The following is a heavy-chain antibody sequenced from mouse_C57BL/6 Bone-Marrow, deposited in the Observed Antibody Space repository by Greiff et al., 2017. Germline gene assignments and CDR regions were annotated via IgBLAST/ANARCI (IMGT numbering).Heavy chain of an antibody. J-gene: IGHJ4*01. CDR3: TAYYYGSSYAMDY. V-gene: IGHV14-4*01. Sequence: VQLQQSGAELVRPGASVTLSCTASGFNIKDDYMHWVKQRPEQGLEWIGWIDPENGDTEYASKFQGKATITADASSNTAYPQLSSLTSEDTAVYYCTAYYYGSSYAMDYWGQGTSVTVSS. D-gene: IGHD1-1*01. CDR2: IDPENGDT. CDR1: GFNIKDDY.